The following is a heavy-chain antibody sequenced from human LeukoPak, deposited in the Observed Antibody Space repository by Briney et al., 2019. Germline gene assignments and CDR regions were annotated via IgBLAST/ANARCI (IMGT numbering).Heavy chain of an antibody. CDR1: GYGFTSYW. D-gene: IGHD6-13*01. V-gene: IGHV5-51*01. CDR3: ARLAAAGPTYDRY. Sequence: GESLKISCRGSGYGFTSYWIGWVRQMPGKGLEWMGIIYPGDSDTRYSPSFQGQVTISAGKSISTAYLQWSSLKASDTAMYYCARLAAAGPTYDRYWGQGTLVTVSS. CDR2: IYPGDSDT. J-gene: IGHJ4*02.